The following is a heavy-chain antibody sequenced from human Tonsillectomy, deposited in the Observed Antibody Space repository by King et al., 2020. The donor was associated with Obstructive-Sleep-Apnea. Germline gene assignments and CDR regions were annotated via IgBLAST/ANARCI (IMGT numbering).Heavy chain of an antibody. CDR2: IYPSAGST. D-gene: IGHD6-25*01. V-gene: IGHV1-46*01. Sequence: VQLVQSGAEVKKPGASVRVSCEASGYTFTNHYIHWVRRAPGQGLEWMGIIYPSAGSTNYAQKFQGRITITGDTSTSTIYMDLSSLKSEDTAGYYCARDPGSSGFDIWGQGTMVTVSS. J-gene: IGHJ3*02. CDR1: GYTFTNHY. CDR3: ARDPGSSGFDI.